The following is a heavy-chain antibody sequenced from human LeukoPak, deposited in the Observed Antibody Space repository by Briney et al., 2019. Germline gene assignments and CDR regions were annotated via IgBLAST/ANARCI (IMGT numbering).Heavy chain of an antibody. CDR2: VDPEDDKN. D-gene: IGHD6-25*01. CDR3: ATDHQRQLLGY. Sequence: ASVKVSCKVSGNTLSELSMHWVRQAPGKGLEWMGGVDPEDDKNIYAQKFQGRVTMTEDTSTDTACMELSNLRSEDTAVYYCATDHQRQLLGYWGQGTLVTVSS. V-gene: IGHV1-24*01. CDR1: GNTLSELS. J-gene: IGHJ4*02.